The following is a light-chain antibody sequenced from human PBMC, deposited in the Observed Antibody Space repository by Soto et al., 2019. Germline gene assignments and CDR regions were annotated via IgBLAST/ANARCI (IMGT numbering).Light chain of an antibody. V-gene: IGLV2-14*01. CDR1: SSDVGGYNY. Sequence: QSVLTQPASVSGSPGQSIAISCTGTSSDVGGYNYVSWYQQHPGKAPKLMIYDVSNRPSGVSNRFSGSKSGNTASLTISGLQAEDEADYYCSSDTTSSTYVFGTATKVTVL. CDR3: SSDTTSSTYV. CDR2: DVS. J-gene: IGLJ1*01.